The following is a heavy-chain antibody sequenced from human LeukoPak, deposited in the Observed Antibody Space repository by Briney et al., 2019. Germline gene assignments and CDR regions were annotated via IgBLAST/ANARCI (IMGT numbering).Heavy chain of an antibody. D-gene: IGHD4-17*01. V-gene: IGHV3-53*01. J-gene: IGHJ6*03. CDR1: GFTVSSKY. CDR2: IYRDGYT. CDR3: ARGGPSTTVTTSYSFFYMDV. Sequence: GGSLRLSCAASGFTVSSKYMSWVRQAPGQGLEWVSVIYRDGYTYYAESVKGRFTISRDNFKNTMYVQMNSLRAEDTAVYYCARGGPSTTVTTSYSFFYMDVWGKGTTVTVSS.